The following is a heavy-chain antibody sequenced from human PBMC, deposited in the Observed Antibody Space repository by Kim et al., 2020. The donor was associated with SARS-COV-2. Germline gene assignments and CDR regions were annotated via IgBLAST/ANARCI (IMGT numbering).Heavy chain of an antibody. V-gene: IGHV4-34*01. CDR3: ARVVSPGRPQGEH. D-gene: IGHD6-6*01. CDR1: GGSFSGYY. Sequence: SETLSLTCAVYGGSFSGYYWSWIRQPPGKGLEWIGEINHSGSTNYNPSLKSRVTISVDTSKNQFSLKLSSVTAADTAVYYCARVVSPGRPQGEHWGQGTLVTVSS. CDR2: INHSGST. J-gene: IGHJ1*01.